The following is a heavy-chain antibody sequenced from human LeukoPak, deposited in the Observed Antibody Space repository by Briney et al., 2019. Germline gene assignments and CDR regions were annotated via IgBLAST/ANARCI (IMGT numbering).Heavy chain of an antibody. CDR2: ISGSGSNT. V-gene: IGHV3-23*01. D-gene: IGHD5-12*01. CDR1: GFTFSTCA. CDR3: ANTPRGSTYLPDY. Sequence: GVSVRLSCAASGFTFSTCAMSWVRQAPGKGLEWGSTISGSGSNTYYADAVKGRFTISRDNSKSALYLQMHSLRADDTAVYFCANTPRGSTYLPDYWGQGTLVIVSS. J-gene: IGHJ4*02.